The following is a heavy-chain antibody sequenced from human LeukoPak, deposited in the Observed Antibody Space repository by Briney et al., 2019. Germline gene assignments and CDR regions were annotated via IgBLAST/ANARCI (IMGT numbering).Heavy chain of an antibody. Sequence: SETLSLTCTVSGGSISSGGYYWSWIRQHPGKGLEWIGYIYYSGSTYYNPSLKSRVTISVDTSKNQFSLKLSSVTAADTAVYYCAKVGRGGYGLDYWGQGTLVTVSS. CDR2: IYYSGST. CDR3: AKVGRGGYGLDY. J-gene: IGHJ4*02. V-gene: IGHV4-31*03. D-gene: IGHD3-22*01. CDR1: GGSISSGGYY.